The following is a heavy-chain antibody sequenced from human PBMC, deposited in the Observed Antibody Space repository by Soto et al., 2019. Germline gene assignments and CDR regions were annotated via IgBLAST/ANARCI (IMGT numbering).Heavy chain of an antibody. CDR3: IQSRCGGDCLQSYASYYYYGMDV. CDR2: IYWDDDK. Sequence: QITLKESGPTLVKPTQTLTLTCTFSAFSLSTGGVGVGWIRQPPGKALEWLALIYWDDDKRYSPSLRSRLTITKDTSKSQVVLTMTNMDPVDTATYYCIQSRCGGDCLQSYASYYYYGMDVWGQGTTVTVSS. V-gene: IGHV2-5*02. CDR1: AFSLSTGGVG. J-gene: IGHJ6*02. D-gene: IGHD2-21*02.